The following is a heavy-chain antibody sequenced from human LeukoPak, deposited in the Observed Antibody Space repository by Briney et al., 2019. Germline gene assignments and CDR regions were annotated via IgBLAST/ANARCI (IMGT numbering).Heavy chain of an antibody. CDR1: GCTFTSYY. J-gene: IGHJ6*02. D-gene: IGHD3-9*01. CDR2: INPSGGGT. V-gene: IGHV1-46*01. Sequence: ASVKVSCKASGCTFTSYYMHWVRQAPGQGLEWMGIINPSGGGTSYAQKFQGRVTMTRDTSTSTVYMELSSLRSEDTAVYYCARGLGVGKLVINTYGMDVWGQGTTVTVSS. CDR3: ARGLGVGKLVINTYGMDV.